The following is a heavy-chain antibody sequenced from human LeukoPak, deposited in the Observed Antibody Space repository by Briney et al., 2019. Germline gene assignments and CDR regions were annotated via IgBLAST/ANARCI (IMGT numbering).Heavy chain of an antibody. J-gene: IGHJ4*02. CDR3: AREVTPYY. CDR1: GFTFSNYW. D-gene: IGHD2-21*02. Sequence: GGSLRLSCVASGFTFSNYWMSWVRQAPRKGLEWVANIKQDGSEKYYVDSVKGRFTISRDNAKNSLYLQMNSLRAEDTAVYYCAREVTPYYWGQGTLVTVSS. CDR2: IKQDGSEK. V-gene: IGHV3-7*01.